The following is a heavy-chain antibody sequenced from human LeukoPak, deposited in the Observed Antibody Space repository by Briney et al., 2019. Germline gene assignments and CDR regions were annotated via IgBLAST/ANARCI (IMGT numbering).Heavy chain of an antibody. CDR1: GASLSSGDYY. CDR3: VKQWLRNAFDL. CDR2: IYDGGNT. Sequence: PSQTLSLTCSVSGASLSSGDYYWSWIRQPPGKGLEWIGYIYDGGNTYYNPSLKSRVTISVDTSKNQFSLRLRSVTAADTAVYYCVKQWLRNAFDLWGQGTMVTVSS. J-gene: IGHJ3*01. D-gene: IGHD3-22*01. V-gene: IGHV4-30-4*01.